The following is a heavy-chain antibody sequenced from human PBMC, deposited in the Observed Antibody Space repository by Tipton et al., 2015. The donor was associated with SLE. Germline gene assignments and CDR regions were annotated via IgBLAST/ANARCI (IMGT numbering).Heavy chain of an antibody. CDR2: ISWNSGSI. J-gene: IGHJ3*02. D-gene: IGHD1-1*01. Sequence: SLRLSCAASGFTFDDYAMHWVRQAPGKGLEWVSGISWNSGSIGYAHSVKGRFTISRDNAKNSLYLQMNSLRAEDTALYYCAKDGRRGHLDDAFDIWAQGTMVPLSS. CDR3: AKDGRRGHLDDAFDI. CDR1: GFTFDDYA. V-gene: IGHV3-9*01.